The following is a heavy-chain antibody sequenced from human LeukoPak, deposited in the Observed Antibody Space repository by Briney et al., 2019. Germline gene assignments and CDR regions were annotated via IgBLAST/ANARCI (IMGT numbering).Heavy chain of an antibody. CDR2: ISYDGSNK. V-gene: IGHV3-30*04. J-gene: IGHJ4*02. D-gene: IGHD5-18*01. CDR3: ARDFERGYSYGSFEY. Sequence: GSLRLSCVASGFTFSSYAMHWVRQAPGKGLEWVAVISYDGSNKYYADSVKGRFTISRDNSKNTLYLQMNSLRAEDTAVYYCARDFERGYSYGSFEYWGQGTLVTVSS. CDR1: GFTFSSYA.